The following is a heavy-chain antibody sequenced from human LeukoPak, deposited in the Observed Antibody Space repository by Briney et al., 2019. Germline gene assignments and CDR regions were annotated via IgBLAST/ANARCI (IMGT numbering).Heavy chain of an antibody. Sequence: SETLSLTCAVYGGSFSGYYWSWIRQPPGKGLEWIGEINHSGSTNYNPSLKSRVTISVDTSKNQFSLKLSSVTAADTAVYYCARHTAFDYFDYWGQGTLVTVSS. V-gene: IGHV4-34*01. J-gene: IGHJ4*02. CDR3: ARHTAFDYFDY. CDR2: INHSGST. D-gene: IGHD3-10*01. CDR1: GGSFSGYY.